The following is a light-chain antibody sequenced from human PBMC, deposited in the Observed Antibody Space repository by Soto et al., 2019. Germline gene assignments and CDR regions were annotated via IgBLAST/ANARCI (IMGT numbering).Light chain of an antibody. CDR2: GAS. CDR3: QQYGSSPGT. CDR1: QSVSSY. V-gene: IGKV3-20*01. J-gene: IGKJ1*01. Sequence: EILLTQSPATLSLSPGERATLSCRASQSVSSYLAWYQQKPGQAPRLLIYGASSRATGIPDRLSGSGSGTDFTLTISRLEPEDFAVYYCQQYGSSPGTFGQGTKVDIK.